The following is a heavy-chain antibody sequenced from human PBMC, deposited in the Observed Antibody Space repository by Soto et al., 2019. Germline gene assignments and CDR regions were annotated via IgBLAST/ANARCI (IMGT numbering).Heavy chain of an antibody. D-gene: IGHD2-2*01. CDR1: GGSMSSYY. CDR3: ASGQRCSVWFDP. V-gene: IGHV4-4*07. J-gene: IGHJ5*02. Sequence: SETLSLTCSVSGGSMSSYYWTWIRQPAGKGLEWIGRVYSSGGTHYNSSLKSRVTISLDTSKNQFSLRLISVTAADTAVYYCASGQRCSVWFDPWGRGTLVTVSS. CDR2: VYSSGGT.